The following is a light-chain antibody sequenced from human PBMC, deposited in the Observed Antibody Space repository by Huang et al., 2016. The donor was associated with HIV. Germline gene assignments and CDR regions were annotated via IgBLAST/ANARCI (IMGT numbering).Light chain of an antibody. CDR2: WAS. CDR3: QQYFDVPWT. Sequence: IVMTQSPDSLAVSLGETATINCKSSQSLLFRSNNKNYLAWYQQKPGQPPTLRMSWASTRGSGVPSRFSGGGSGTDFTLTISSLQAEDVAVYFCQQYFDVPWTFGRGTKVEIK. V-gene: IGKV4-1*01. J-gene: IGKJ1*01. CDR1: QSLLFRSNNKNY.